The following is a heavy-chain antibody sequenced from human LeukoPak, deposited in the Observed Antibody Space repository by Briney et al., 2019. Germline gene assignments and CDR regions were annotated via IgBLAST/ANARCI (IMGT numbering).Heavy chain of an antibody. Sequence: GGSLRLSCAASGFTFSSYAMSWVRQAPGKGLECVSLISASGGSTYYADSMQGRFTVSRDNSKNTLYLQIDSLRAEDTAVYYCAKDLPLGYWPRTPLVLNYFDPWGQGTLVTVSS. CDR1: GFTFSSYA. CDR2: ISASGGST. J-gene: IGHJ5*02. CDR3: AKDLPLGYWPRTPLVLNYFDP. V-gene: IGHV3-23*01. D-gene: IGHD2-15*01.